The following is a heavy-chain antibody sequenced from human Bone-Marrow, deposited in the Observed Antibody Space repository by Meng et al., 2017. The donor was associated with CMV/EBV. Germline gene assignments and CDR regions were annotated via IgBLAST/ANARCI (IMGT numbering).Heavy chain of an antibody. CDR2: ISSSGSTI. CDR1: GFTFSDYY. V-gene: IGHV3-11*04. Sequence: GGSLRLSCAASGFTFSDYYMSWIRQAPGKGLEWVSYISSSGSTIYYADSVKGRFTISRDNAKNSLYLQMNSLRAEDTAVYYCARESQYDDYGGNSEDAFDIWGQGTIVTVSS. CDR3: ARESQYDDYGGNSEDAFDI. D-gene: IGHD4-23*01. J-gene: IGHJ3*02.